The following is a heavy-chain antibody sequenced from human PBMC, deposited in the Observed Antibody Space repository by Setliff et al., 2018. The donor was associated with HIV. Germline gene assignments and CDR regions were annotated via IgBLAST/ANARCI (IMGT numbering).Heavy chain of an antibody. Sequence: SVKVSCKASGYTFTSYAMHWVRQAPGQRLEWMGGINPIFNLANYPQKFQGRLTITADKSTSTVYMELRSLRSEDTALYYCAREGLLVTTVGGAYWYHGMDVWGQGTTVTVSS. CDR2: INPIFNLA. CDR3: AREGLLVTTVGGAYWYHGMDV. D-gene: IGHD4-17*01. J-gene: IGHJ6*02. V-gene: IGHV1-69*10. CDR1: GYTFTSYA.